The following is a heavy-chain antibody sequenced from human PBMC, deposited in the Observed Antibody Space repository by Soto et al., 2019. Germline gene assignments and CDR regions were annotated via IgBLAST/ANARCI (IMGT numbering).Heavy chain of an antibody. CDR3: ARSYYDYVWGSYRCDHFDY. Sequence: ASVKVSCKASGYTFTSYYMHWVRQAPGQGLEWMGIINPSGDSTSYAQKFQGRVTMTRDTSTSTVYRELSSLRSEDTAVYYCARSYYDYVWGSYRCDHFDYRGQGTLVTVSS. CDR1: GYTFTSYY. V-gene: IGHV1-46*01. J-gene: IGHJ4*02. D-gene: IGHD3-16*02. CDR2: INPSGDST.